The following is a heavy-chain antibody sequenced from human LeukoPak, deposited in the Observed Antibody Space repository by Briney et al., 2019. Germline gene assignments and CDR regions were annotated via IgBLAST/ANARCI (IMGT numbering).Heavy chain of an antibody. D-gene: IGHD3-22*01. CDR1: GGSISSYY. Sequence: PETLSLTCTVSGGSISSYYWSWIRQPPGKGLEWIGYIYYSGSTNYNPSLKSRVTISVDTSKNQFSLKLSSVTAADTAVYYCARGPHYYDSSGYYPIDYWGQGTLVTVSS. J-gene: IGHJ4*02. CDR2: IYYSGST. V-gene: IGHV4-59*01. CDR3: ARGPHYYDSSGYYPIDY.